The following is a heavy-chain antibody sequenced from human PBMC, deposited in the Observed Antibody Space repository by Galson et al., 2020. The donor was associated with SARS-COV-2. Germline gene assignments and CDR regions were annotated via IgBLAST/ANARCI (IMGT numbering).Heavy chain of an antibody. CDR3: ARDPGFGYSSRWGSFDY. CDR1: GYTFTSYG. CDR2: ISAYNGNT. J-gene: IGHJ4*02. V-gene: IGHV1-18*01. Sequence: ASVKVSCKASGYTFTSYGISWVRQAPGQGLEWMGWISAYNGNTNYAQKLQGRVTMTTDTSTSTAYMELRSLRSDDTAVYYCARDPGFGYSSRWGSFDYWGQGTLVTVSS. D-gene: IGHD6-13*01.